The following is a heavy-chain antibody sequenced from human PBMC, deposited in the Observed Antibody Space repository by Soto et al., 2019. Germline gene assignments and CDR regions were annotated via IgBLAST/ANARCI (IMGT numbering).Heavy chain of an antibody. Sequence: PSGTLSLTCTVSGGSISSGGNYWSWIRQHPGKGLEWIGYIYYSGSTYYNPSLKSRVTISVDTSKNQFSLKMSSVTAADTAVYYCARERCDIVVVPASAIAPMGFDPWGQGTLVTVSS. J-gene: IGHJ5*02. CDR1: GGSISSGGNY. V-gene: IGHV4-31*03. CDR2: IYYSGST. D-gene: IGHD2-2*01. CDR3: ARERCDIVVVPASAIAPMGFDP.